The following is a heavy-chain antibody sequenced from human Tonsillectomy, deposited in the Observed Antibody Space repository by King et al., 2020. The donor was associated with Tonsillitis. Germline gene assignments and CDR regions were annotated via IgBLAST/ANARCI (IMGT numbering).Heavy chain of an antibody. Sequence: VQLVESGGGLVQPGGSLRLSCAASEITFSIYWMHWVRQAPGKGLVWVSRINVDGSFTNYADSVRGRFTISRDNAKNTLYLQMNSLRAEDTAVYYCVGSGYYFDYWGQGTVVTVPS. CDR2: INVDGSFT. J-gene: IGHJ4*02. CDR1: EITFSIYW. V-gene: IGHV3-74*01. D-gene: IGHD3-22*01. CDR3: VGSGYYFDY.